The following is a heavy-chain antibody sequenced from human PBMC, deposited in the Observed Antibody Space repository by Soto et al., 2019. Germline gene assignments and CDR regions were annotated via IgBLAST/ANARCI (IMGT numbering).Heavy chain of an antibody. J-gene: IGHJ4*02. CDR3: ARGGLGSYLLDY. CDR2: INMDGTRT. V-gene: IGHV3-74*01. Sequence: EVQLVESGGGSVQPGGSLRLSCAASGFTFNSYCVHWVRQVPGKGLVWLSRINMDGTRTNYADSVKGRFAISRDNAKNTVYLQMNSLGVEDSAAYYCARGGLGSYLLDYWGQGTLVSVSS. CDR1: GFTFNSYC. D-gene: IGHD3-10*01.